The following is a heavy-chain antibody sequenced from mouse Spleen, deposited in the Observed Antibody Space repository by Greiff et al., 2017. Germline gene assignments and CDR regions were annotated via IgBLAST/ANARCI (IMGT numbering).Heavy chain of an antibody. CDR3: ARHDGYYGFDY. CDR1: GFTFSSYA. J-gene: IGHJ2*01. D-gene: IGHD2-3*01. CDR2: INSNGGST. Sequence: EVQLVESGGGLVKPGGSLKLSCAASGFTFSSYAMSWVRQTPEKRLEWVAAINSNGGSTYYPDTVKDRFTISRDNAKNTLYLQMSSLRSEDTALYYCARHDGYYGFDYWGQGTTLTVSS. V-gene: IGHV5-6-2*01.